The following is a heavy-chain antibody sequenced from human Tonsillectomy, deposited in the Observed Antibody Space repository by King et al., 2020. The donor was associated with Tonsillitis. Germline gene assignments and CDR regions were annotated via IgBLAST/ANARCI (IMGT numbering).Heavy chain of an antibody. CDR3: ARGSLGYCSSTSCYLSPDYYYSYYGMDV. Sequence: QLVQSGAEVKKPGSSVKVSCKASGGTFRSYAISWVRQAPGQGLEWMGGIIPIFGTANYAQKFQGRVTITADESTSTAYMELSSLRSEDTAVYYCARGSLGYCSSTSCYLSPDYYYSYYGMDVWGQGTTVTVSS. V-gene: IGHV1-69*01. D-gene: IGHD2-2*01. J-gene: IGHJ6*02. CDR1: GGTFRSYA. CDR2: IIPIFGTA.